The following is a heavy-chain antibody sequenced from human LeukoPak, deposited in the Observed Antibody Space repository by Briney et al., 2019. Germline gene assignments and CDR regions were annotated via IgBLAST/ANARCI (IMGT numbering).Heavy chain of an antibody. V-gene: IGHV3-11*04. J-gene: IGHJ6*02. CDR1: GFTFSDYY. Sequence: PGGSLRLSCAASGFTFSDYYMSWIRQAPGKGLEWVSYISSSGSTIYYADSVKGRFTISRDHAKNSLYLQMNSLRAEDTAVYYCASDYGDYDYYGMDVWGQGTTVTVSS. CDR2: ISSSGSTI. D-gene: IGHD4-17*01. CDR3: ASDYGDYDYYGMDV.